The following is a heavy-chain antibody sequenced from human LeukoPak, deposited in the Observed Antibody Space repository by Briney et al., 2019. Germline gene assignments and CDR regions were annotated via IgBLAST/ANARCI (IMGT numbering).Heavy chain of an antibody. J-gene: IGHJ6*03. CDR3: ARSYSSTPQYYYYYYMDV. CDR1: GFTFSNAW. V-gene: IGHV3-15*01. Sequence: GGSLRLSCAASGFTFSNAWMSWVRQAPGKGLEWVGRIKSKTDGGTTDYAAPVEGRFTISRDDSKNTLYLQMNSLRAEDTAVYYCARSYSSTPQYYYYYYMDVWGKGTTVTVSS. CDR2: IKSKTDGGTT. D-gene: IGHD6-13*01.